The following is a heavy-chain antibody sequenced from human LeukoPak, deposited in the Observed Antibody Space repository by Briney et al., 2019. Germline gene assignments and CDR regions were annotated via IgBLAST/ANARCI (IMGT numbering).Heavy chain of an antibody. D-gene: IGHD5-12*01. CDR2: ISYDGSNK. V-gene: IGHV3-30*18. J-gene: IGHJ4*02. CDR1: GFTFSSYG. Sequence: PGRSLRLSCAASGFTFSSYGMHWVRQAPGKGLEWVAVISYDGSNKYYADSVKGRFTISRDNSKNTLYLQMNSLRAEDTAVYYCAKSGYSGYGFDYWGQGTLVTVSS. CDR3: AKSGYSGYGFDY.